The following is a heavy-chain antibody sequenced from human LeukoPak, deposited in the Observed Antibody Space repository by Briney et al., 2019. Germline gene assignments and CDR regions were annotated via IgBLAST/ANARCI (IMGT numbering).Heavy chain of an antibody. CDR2: VTSSSTYV. V-gene: IGHV3-21*01. J-gene: IGHJ4*02. Sequence: GGSLRLSCAASGFTFSSNAMSWFRQAPGKGLEWVSSVTSSSTYVYYGDSVKGRFTISRDNAKNSLHPQMNSLRGEDTAVYYCARAPDTAMVAFDYWGQGTLVTVSS. D-gene: IGHD5-18*01. CDR1: GFTFSSNA. CDR3: ARAPDTAMVAFDY.